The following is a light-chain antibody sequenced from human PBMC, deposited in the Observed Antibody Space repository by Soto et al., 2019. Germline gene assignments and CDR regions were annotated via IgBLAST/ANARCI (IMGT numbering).Light chain of an antibody. CDR2: DVN. CDR3: CSYGGSYTVV. CDR1: SSDVGGYNY. V-gene: IGLV2-11*01. J-gene: IGLJ1*01. Sequence: QSALTQPRSVSGSPGQSVTISCTGTSSDVGGYNYVSWYQHYPGTAPKLMIYDVNKRPSGVPDRFSGSKSGNTASLTISGLQAEDDADYYCCSYGGSYTVVFGTGTKLTVL.